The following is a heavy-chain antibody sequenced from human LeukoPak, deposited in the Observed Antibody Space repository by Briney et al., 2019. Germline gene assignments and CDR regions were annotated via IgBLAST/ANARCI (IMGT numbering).Heavy chain of an antibody. D-gene: IGHD5-18*01. V-gene: IGHV3-23*01. CDR3: AKGQGYSYGDSTDY. J-gene: IGHJ4*02. CDR1: GFTFSSYV. Sequence: GGSLRLSCAASGFTFSSYVMSWVRQAPGKGLEWVSLISGSGDSTYYADSVKGRFTISRDNSKNTLYLQMNSLSAEGTAVYYCAKGQGYSYGDSTDYWGQGTLVTVSS. CDR2: ISGSGDST.